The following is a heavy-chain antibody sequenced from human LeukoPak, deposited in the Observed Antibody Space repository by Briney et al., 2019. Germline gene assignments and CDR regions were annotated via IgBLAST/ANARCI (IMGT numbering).Heavy chain of an antibody. Sequence: SVKVSCKASGYNFTSYDINWVRQAPGQGLEWMGRIIPILGIANYAQKFQGRVTITADESTSTAYMELSSLRSEDTAVYYCASNGPAATDRAPEYFQHWGQGTLVTVSS. CDR1: GYNFTSYD. CDR3: ASNGPAATDRAPEYFQH. V-gene: IGHV1-69*04. J-gene: IGHJ1*01. CDR2: IIPILGIA. D-gene: IGHD2-2*01.